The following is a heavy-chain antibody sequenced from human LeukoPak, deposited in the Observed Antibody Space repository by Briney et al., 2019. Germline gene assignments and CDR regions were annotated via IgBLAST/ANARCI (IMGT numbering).Heavy chain of an antibody. Sequence: ASVKVSCKASGFTFTSSAMQWVRQARGQRLEWIGWIVVGSGNTNYAQKFQERVTMTRDMSTTTDYMELSSLRSEDTAVYYCARDNSVGDIAWWFDPWGQGTLVTVSS. D-gene: IGHD3-16*02. CDR2: IVVGSGNT. V-gene: IGHV1-58*02. CDR3: ARDNSVGDIAWWFDP. CDR1: GFTFTSSA. J-gene: IGHJ5*02.